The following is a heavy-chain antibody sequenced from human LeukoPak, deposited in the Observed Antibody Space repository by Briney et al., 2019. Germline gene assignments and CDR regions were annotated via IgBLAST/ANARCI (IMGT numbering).Heavy chain of an antibody. CDR3: ARDGRGSVDY. J-gene: IGHJ4*02. CDR2: IYYSGST. Sequence: PSETLSLTCTVSGGSISIGGYYWSWIRQHPGKGLEWVGYIYYSGSTYYNPSLKSRVTISVDTSKNQFSLKLSSVTAADTAVYYCARDGRGSVDYWGQGTLVTVSS. D-gene: IGHD3-10*01. V-gene: IGHV4-31*03. CDR1: GGSISIGGYY.